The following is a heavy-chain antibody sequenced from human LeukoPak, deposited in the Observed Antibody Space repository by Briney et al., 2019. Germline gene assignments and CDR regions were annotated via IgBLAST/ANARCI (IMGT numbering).Heavy chain of an antibody. CDR1: GSSSIRSHY. Sequence: PSETLSLTCTVSGSSSIRSHYWSWIRQPPGKGLVWFGYIYYSGSTNYNPSLKSRVTISVDTSKNQFSLKLSSVTAADTAVYYCARLDILTGYYSILDYWGQGTLVTVSS. J-gene: IGHJ4*02. D-gene: IGHD3-9*01. V-gene: IGHV4-59*08. CDR3: ARLDILTGYYSILDY. CDR2: IYYSGST.